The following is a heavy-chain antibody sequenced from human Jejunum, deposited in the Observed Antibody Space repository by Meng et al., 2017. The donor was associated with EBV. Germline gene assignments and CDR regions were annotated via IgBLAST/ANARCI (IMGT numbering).Heavy chain of an antibody. Sequence: QVLLVQSGAEVKKPAASVKLSCKASGYTFTNYPIHWVRQAPGQRPEWMGCINPGNGETEFSQKFQGRVTITRDTSATTAYMELTSLRSEDTAVYYCASRPGFNIGPFDYWGQGTLVTVSS. CDR3: ASRPGFNIGPFDY. J-gene: IGHJ4*02. CDR1: GYTFTNYP. CDR2: INPGNGET. D-gene: IGHD3/OR15-3a*01. V-gene: IGHV1-3*01.